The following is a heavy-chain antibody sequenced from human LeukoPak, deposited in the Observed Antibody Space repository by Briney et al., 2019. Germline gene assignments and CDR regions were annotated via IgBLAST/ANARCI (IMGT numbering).Heavy chain of an antibody. CDR2: INHSGST. J-gene: IGHJ5*02. CDR1: GGSFSGYY. CDR3: ARRGPYSSSRNGEYNWFDP. Sequence: MASETLSLTCAVYGGSFSGYYWSWIRQPPGKGLEWIGEINHSGSTNYNPSLKSRVTISVDTSKNQFSLKLSSVTAADTAVYYCARRGPYSSSRNGEYNWFDPWGQGTLVTVSS. V-gene: IGHV4-34*01. D-gene: IGHD6-13*01.